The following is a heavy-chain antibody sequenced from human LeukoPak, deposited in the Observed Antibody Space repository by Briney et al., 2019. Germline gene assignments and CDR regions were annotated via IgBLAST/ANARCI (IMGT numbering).Heavy chain of an antibody. CDR3: ARARWDRARYFDY. D-gene: IGHD1-26*01. CDR1: GYTFTSYG. Sequence: ASVKVSCKASGYTFTSYGISWVRQAPGQGLEWMGWINPNSDGTIYAQKFQGRVTMTRDTSIRTVYMELSRLRSDDTAVYYCARARWDRARYFDYWGQGTLVTVSS. J-gene: IGHJ4*02. CDR2: INPNSDGT. V-gene: IGHV1-2*02.